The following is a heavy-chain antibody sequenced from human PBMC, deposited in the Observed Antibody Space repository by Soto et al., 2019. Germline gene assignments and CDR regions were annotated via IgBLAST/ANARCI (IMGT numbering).Heavy chain of an antibody. D-gene: IGHD6-19*01. J-gene: IGHJ5*02. CDR2: IGTAGDT. V-gene: IGHV3-13*01. CDR1: GFTFSSYD. Sequence: GGSLRLSCAASGFTFSSYDMHWVRQATGKGLEWVSAIGTAGDTYYPGSVKGRFTISRENAKNSLYLQMNSLRAEDTAVDYWARGKQWLASSTHFDPWGQGTLVTVSS. CDR3: ARGKQWLASSTHFDP.